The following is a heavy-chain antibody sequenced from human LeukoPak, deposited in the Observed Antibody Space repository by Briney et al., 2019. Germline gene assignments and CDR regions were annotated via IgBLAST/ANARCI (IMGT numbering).Heavy chain of an antibody. V-gene: IGHV4-59*08. CDR1: GGSIVSYY. J-gene: IGHJ6*02. D-gene: IGHD3-16*02. CDR2: IYYNGVT. CDR3: TRHDAVPVIGHGMGV. Sequence: SETLSLTCTVSGGSIVSYYWSWIRQPPGRGLEWIGYIYYNGVTNYNSSLESRVTISVDTSNNQFSLKLSSVTAADTAVYYCTRHDAVPVIGHGMGVWGQGTTVTVSS.